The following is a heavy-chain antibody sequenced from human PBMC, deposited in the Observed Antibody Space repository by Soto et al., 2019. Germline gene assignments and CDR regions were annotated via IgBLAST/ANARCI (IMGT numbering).Heavy chain of an antibody. V-gene: IGHV1-8*01. Sequence: QVQLVQSGAEVRKPGASVRVSCKATGYSFTRHDINWLRQAAGQGLEWMGWMNPNSGNAVYAQKFQGRVTMTRNNSITTVYIEVTSLKSEDTAVYFCARGAYNDYSHWFDPWGQRTLVTVSS. CDR2: MNPNSGNA. CDR1: GYSFTRHD. CDR3: ARGAYNDYSHWFDP. J-gene: IGHJ5*02. D-gene: IGHD4-4*01.